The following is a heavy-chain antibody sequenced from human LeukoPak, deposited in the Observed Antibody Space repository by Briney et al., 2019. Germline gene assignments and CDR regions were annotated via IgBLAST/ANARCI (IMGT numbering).Heavy chain of an antibody. Sequence: ASETLSLTCTVSAGSVRSHYWGWIRQPPGKGLEWMGFIYYSGTTRYKPSLQSRVTISADTSKNQFSLKLTSVTAADTAVYYWAGLLDIDSSGDPDTFDMWGQGTMVTVSS. CDR3: AGLLDIDSSGDPDTFDM. D-gene: IGHD3-22*01. J-gene: IGHJ3*02. V-gene: IGHV4-59*02. CDR1: AGSVRSHY. CDR2: IYYSGTT.